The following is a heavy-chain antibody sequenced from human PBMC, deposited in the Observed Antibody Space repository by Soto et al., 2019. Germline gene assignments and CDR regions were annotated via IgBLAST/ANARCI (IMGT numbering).Heavy chain of an antibody. CDR2: IYYSGPT. Sequence: QLQLQESGPGVVKPSETLSLSCTVSGGSISSRSYFWGWFRQPPGKGLEWIANIYYSGPTSYNPSLKSRITMSVDTSKNQFSLKLSSVTAADTAIYYCARHAAGGRLYYGMDVWGQGTTVTVSS. V-gene: IGHV4-39*01. J-gene: IGHJ6*02. D-gene: IGHD2-15*01. CDR1: GGSISSRSYF. CDR3: ARHAAGGRLYYGMDV.